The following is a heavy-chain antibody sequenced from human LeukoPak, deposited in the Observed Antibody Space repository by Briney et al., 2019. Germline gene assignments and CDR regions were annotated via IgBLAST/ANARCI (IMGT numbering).Heavy chain of an antibody. D-gene: IGHD3-3*01. CDR1: GYSFTTFG. V-gene: IGHV1-18*01. J-gene: IGHJ3*02. CDR3: ARGPLRITIFGVEAGTFDI. Sequence: ASVRVSCKASGYSFTTFGLTWVRQAPGQGLEWMGWINTYNGNTNYAQKLQGRVTMTTDTSTSTAYMELRSLRSDDTAVYYCARGPLRITIFGVEAGTFDIWGQGTMVTVSS. CDR2: INTYNGNT.